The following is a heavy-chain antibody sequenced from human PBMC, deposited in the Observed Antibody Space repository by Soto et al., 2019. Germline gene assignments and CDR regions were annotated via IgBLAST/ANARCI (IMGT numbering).Heavy chain of an antibody. D-gene: IGHD3-22*01. V-gene: IGHV3-33*01. CDR3: ARVDSSGYYSDWYFDL. CDR1: GFTFSSYG. CDR2: IWYDGSNK. J-gene: IGHJ2*01. Sequence: QVQLVESGGGVVQPGRSLRLSCAASGFTFSSYGMHWVRQAPGKGLEWVAVIWYDGSNKYYADSVKGRFTISRDNSKNTLYLQMNSLRAEDTAVYYCARVDSSGYYSDWYFDLWGRGTLVTVSS.